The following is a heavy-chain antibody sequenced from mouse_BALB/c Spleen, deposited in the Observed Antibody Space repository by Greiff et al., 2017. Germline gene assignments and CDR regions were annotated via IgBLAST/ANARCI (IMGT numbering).Heavy chain of an antibody. CDR3: AREGLRPRWFAY. CDR1: GYTFTSYV. Sequence: EVKLMESGPELVKPGASVKMSCKASGYTFTSYVMHWVKQKPGQGLEWIGYINPYNDGTKYNEKFIGKATLTSDKSSSTAYMELSSLTSEDSAVYYCAREGLRPRWFAYWGQGTLVTVSA. CDR2: INPYNDGT. J-gene: IGHJ3*01. V-gene: IGHV1-14*01. D-gene: IGHD1-2*01.